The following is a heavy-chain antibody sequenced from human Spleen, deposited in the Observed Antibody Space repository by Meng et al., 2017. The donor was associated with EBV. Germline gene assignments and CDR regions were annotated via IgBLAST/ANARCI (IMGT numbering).Heavy chain of an antibody. D-gene: IGHD3-9*01. Sequence: QITPRARGLPRERPPRPTTPTCTLSGFSLTTGGVGVGRIRPPPGQALESLALISWDDDTRFTPSLKSRLAITKDTSKNQVVLTMTNMDADATATYYCAHSASDDTGYYTEYFQHWGQGSLVTVSS. CDR3: AHSASDDTGYYTEYFQH. J-gene: IGHJ1*01. CDR2: ISWDDDT. CDR1: GFSLTTGGVG. V-gene: IGHV2-5*02.